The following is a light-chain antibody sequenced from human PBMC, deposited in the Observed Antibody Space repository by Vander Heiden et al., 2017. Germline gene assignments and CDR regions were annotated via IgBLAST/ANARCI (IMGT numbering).Light chain of an antibody. CDR1: QPINKW. V-gene: IGKV1-5*01. J-gene: IGKJ1*01. CDR2: DAS. Sequence: QLPQPLVPLSPSVGARVIITCRASQPINKWVAWYQQKSGRVPTVLIYDASTLQSGVPSRFSGSGSGTEFSLTISSLQPEDLATYYCQQYMHYPWTFGQGTKVE. CDR3: QQYMHYPWT.